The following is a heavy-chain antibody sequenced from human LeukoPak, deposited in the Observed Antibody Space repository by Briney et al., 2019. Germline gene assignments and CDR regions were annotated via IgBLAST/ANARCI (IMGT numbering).Heavy chain of an antibody. CDR2: ISGSGGST. V-gene: IGHV3-23*01. CDR1: GFTFSSYA. Sequence: HPGGSLRLSCAASGFTFSSYAMSWVRQAPGKGLEWVSAISGSGGSTYYTDSVKGRFTISRDNSKNTLYLQMKSLRAEDTAVYYCAKPGYSSGWYNAFDIWGQGTMVTVSS. D-gene: IGHD6-19*01. CDR3: AKPGYSSGWYNAFDI. J-gene: IGHJ3*02.